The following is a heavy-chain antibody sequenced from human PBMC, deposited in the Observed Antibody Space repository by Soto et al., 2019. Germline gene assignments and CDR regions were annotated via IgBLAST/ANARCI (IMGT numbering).Heavy chain of an antibody. CDR3: ARDLVGGGPRDGAVAGKWHDY. V-gene: IGHV3-13*01. D-gene: IGHD6-13*01. CDR1: GFTFSSYD. CDR2: IGTAGDT. J-gene: IGHJ4*02. Sequence: GGSLRLSCAASGFTFSSYDMHWVRQGTGKGLEWVSAIGTAGDTHHAGSVKGRFTISRENAKNSLYLQMSSLRAGDTAVCYCARDLVGGGPRDGAVAGKWHDYWGQGTLVTVSS.